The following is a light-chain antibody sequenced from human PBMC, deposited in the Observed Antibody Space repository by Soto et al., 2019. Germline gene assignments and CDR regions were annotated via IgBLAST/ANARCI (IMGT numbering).Light chain of an antibody. J-gene: IGKJ1*01. V-gene: IGKV1-39*01. Sequence: DIQMTQSPSSLSASVGDRVTITCRTSQSVSGYLNWYQQEPGKAPKLLIYAASSLQSGDPSRFSGSGSGTDFSLTISSLQPEDFATYYCQQTYTSPRTFGQGTKVDIK. CDR1: QSVSGY. CDR2: AAS. CDR3: QQTYTSPRT.